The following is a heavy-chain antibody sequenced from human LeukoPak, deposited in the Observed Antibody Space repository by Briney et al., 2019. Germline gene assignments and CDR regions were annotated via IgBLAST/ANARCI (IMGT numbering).Heavy chain of an antibody. CDR2: IYYSGST. D-gene: IGHD2-2*01. CDR1: GGSISSSSYY. CDR3: ARREDIVVVPAARGNGSGSYYRGPFDY. Sequence: SETLSLTCTVSGGSISSSSYYWGWIRQPPGTGLEWIGSIYYSGSTYYNPSLKSRVTISVDTSKNQFSLKLSSVTAADTAVYYCARREDIVVVPAARGNGSGSYYRGPFDYWGQGTLVTVSS. V-gene: IGHV4-39*01. J-gene: IGHJ4*02.